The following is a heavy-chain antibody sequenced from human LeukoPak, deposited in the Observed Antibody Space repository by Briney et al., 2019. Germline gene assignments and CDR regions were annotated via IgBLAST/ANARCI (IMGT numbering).Heavy chain of an antibody. J-gene: IGHJ3*02. CDR1: GGSISSGSYY. CDR2: IYTSGST. V-gene: IGHV4-61*02. Sequence: MSSQTLSLTCTVSGGSISSGSYYWSWIRQPAGKGLEWIGRIYTSGSTNYNPSLKSRVTISVDTSKNQFSLKLSSVTAADTAVYYCARDSSGSYFDAFDIWGQGTMVTVSS. D-gene: IGHD1-26*01. CDR3: ARDSSGSYFDAFDI.